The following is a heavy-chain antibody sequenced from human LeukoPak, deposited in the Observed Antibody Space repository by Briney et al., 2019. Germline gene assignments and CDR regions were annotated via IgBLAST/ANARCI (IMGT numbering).Heavy chain of an antibody. CDR1: GFSLSSYA. V-gene: IGHV3-23*01. CDR3: AREVGATWSYYFDY. J-gene: IGHJ4*02. Sequence: GGSLRLSCTVSGFSLSSYAMSWVRRAPGKGLEWVSATSSSDDGKYYADSVKGRFTISRDNSKNTLYLQMNSLRAEDTAVYYCAREVGATWSYYFDYWGQGTLVTVSS. D-gene: IGHD1-26*01. CDR2: TSSSDDGK.